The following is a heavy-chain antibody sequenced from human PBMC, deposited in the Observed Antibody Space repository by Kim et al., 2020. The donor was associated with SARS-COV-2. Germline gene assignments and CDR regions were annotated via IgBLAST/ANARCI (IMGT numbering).Heavy chain of an antibody. Sequence: SRVPISVDTSKNQFSLKLSSVTAADTAVYYCARFLRYSSSWSEPVYYFDYWGQGTLVTVSS. V-gene: IGHV4-59*01. D-gene: IGHD6-13*01. CDR3: ARFLRYSSSWSEPVYYFDY. J-gene: IGHJ4*02.